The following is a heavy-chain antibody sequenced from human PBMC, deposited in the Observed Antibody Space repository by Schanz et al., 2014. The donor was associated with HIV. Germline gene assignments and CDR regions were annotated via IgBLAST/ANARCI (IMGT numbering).Heavy chain of an antibody. Sequence: QVQLVQSGAEVKKPGASVKVSCKTSGYIFTSNGISWVRQAPGQGLEWMGWISPSNGNTNYAQKFQARVTLTTDTSTRTVYMELRSLRSDDTAVYYCARDRSAAVTASDYWGQGTLVTVSS. D-gene: IGHD6-13*01. CDR2: ISPSNGNT. J-gene: IGHJ4*02. CDR1: GYIFTSNG. CDR3: ARDRSAAVTASDY. V-gene: IGHV1-18*01.